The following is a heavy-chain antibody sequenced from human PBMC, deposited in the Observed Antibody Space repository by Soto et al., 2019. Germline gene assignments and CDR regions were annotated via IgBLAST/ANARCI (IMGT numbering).Heavy chain of an antibody. CDR1: GGSFSGYY. CDR2: INHSGST. CDR3: ARGGSSGWYSYYYYYMDV. V-gene: IGHV4-34*01. D-gene: IGHD6-19*01. J-gene: IGHJ6*03. Sequence: QVQLQQWGAGLLKPSETLSLTCAVYGGSFSGYYWSWIRQPPGKGLEWIGEINHSGSTNYNPSLKSRVTISVDTSKNQFSLKLSSVTAADTAVYYCARGGSSGWYSYYYYYMDVWGKGTTVTVSS.